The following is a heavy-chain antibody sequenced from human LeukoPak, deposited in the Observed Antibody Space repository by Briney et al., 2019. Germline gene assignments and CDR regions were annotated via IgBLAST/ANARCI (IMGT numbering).Heavy chain of an antibody. CDR2: IFSRGNT. CDR3: ARDRDMGGGNYFRVFYFDS. D-gene: IGHD3-16*01. CDR1: GDSIFNSNSY. Sequence: SETLSLACSVSGDSIFNSNSYWSWMRQPAGKGLEWIGHIFSRGNTNYNPSLKSRVTISVDMSKNQFSLILSSVTAADTAVYYCARDRDMGGGNYFRVFYFDSWGQGTLVTVSS. J-gene: IGHJ4*02. V-gene: IGHV4-61*09.